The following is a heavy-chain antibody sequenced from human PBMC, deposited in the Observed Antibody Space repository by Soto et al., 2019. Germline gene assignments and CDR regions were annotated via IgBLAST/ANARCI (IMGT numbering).Heavy chain of an antibody. CDR1: GFTFSNLS. V-gene: IGHV3-21*01. D-gene: IGHD3-22*01. Sequence: GGSLRLSCAASGFTFSNLSMNWVRQAPGKGLEWVSSISSSSSYIYYADSVKGRFTISRDNAKNSLYLQMNSLRAEDTAVYYCARGHRAPRKIYDSSGYYPYYYYYGMDVWGQGTTVTVSS. CDR2: ISSSSSYI. J-gene: IGHJ6*02. CDR3: ARGHRAPRKIYDSSGYYPYYYYYGMDV.